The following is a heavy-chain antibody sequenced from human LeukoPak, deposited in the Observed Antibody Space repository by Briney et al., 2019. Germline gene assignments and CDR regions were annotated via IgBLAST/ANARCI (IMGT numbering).Heavy chain of an antibody. CDR1: GFTFSSYW. D-gene: IGHD4-17*01. CDR3: ARGPGYGDYEDWFDP. CDR2: IKQDGSEK. V-gene: IGHV3-7*01. J-gene: IGHJ5*02. Sequence: GGSLRLSCAASGFTFSSYWMSWVRQAPGKGLEWVANIKQDGSEKYYVDSVKGRFTISSDDAKNSLYLQMNSLRAEDTAVYYCARGPGYGDYEDWFDPWGQGTLVTVSS.